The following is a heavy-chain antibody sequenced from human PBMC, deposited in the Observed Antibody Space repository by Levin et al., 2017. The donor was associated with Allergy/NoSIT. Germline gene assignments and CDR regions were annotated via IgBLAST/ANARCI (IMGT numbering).Heavy chain of an antibody. CDR1: GGTFSSYA. CDR2: IIPIFGTA. Sequence: KISCKASGGTFSSYAISWVRQAPGQGLEWMGGIIPIFGTANYAQKFQGRVTITADESTSTAYMELSSLRSEDTAVYYCARDPLNLPNYYDSSGYYWVDYWGQGTLVTVSS. D-gene: IGHD3-22*01. V-gene: IGHV1-69*01. CDR3: ARDPLNLPNYYDSSGYYWVDY. J-gene: IGHJ4*02.